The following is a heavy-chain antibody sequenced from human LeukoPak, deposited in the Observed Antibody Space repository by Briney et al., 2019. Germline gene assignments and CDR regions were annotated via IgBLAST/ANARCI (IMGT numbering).Heavy chain of an antibody. CDR3: AKDLGGSATTV. J-gene: IGHJ4*02. CDR1: GFTFSNYW. Sequence: TGGSLRLSCAASGFTFSNYWVHWVRQAAGKGLLWVSRINSDGTSTSHADFVEGRFSISRDNAKNSLFLQMNSLRVEDTALYYCAKDLGGSATTVWGQGTLVTVSS. CDR2: INSDGTST. D-gene: IGHD2-2*01. V-gene: IGHV3-74*01.